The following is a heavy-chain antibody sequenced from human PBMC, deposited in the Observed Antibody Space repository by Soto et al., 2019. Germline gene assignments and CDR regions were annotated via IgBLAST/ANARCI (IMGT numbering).Heavy chain of an antibody. CDR1: GGPISSYY. Sequence: SETLSLTCTVSGGPISSYYWSWIRQPPGKGLEWIGYIYYSGSTNYNPSLKSRVTISVDTSKNQFSLKLSSVTAADTAVYYCARQHGSGWFGYTGPYYFDYWGQGTLVTV. J-gene: IGHJ4*02. V-gene: IGHV4-59*08. CDR2: IYYSGST. CDR3: ARQHGSGWFGYTGPYYFDY. D-gene: IGHD3-10*01.